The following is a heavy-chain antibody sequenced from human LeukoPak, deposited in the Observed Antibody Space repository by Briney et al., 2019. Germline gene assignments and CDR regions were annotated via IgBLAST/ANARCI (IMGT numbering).Heavy chain of an antibody. Sequence: VASVKVSCKASGYTFTSYAMHWVRQAPGQRLEWMGWINAGNGNTKYSQKFQGRITITRDTSASTAYMELSSLRPEDTAVYYCARARHSSGCQNFDYWGQGTLVTVSS. CDR1: GYTFTSYA. CDR3: ARARHSSGCQNFDY. V-gene: IGHV1-3*01. D-gene: IGHD6-19*01. CDR2: INAGNGNT. J-gene: IGHJ4*02.